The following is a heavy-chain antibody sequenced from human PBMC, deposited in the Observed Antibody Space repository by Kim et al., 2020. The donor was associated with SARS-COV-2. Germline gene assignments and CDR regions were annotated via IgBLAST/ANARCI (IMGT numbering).Heavy chain of an antibody. CDR3: ARDPAILAMVRASDYCGMGV. V-gene: IGHV1-18*04. J-gene: IGHJ6*02. CDR1: GYTFTSYG. CDR2: ISAYNGNT. Sequence: ASVKVSCKASGYTFTSYGISWVRQAPGQGLEWMGWISAYNGNTNYAQKFQGRVTMTTDTSTSTAYMELRSLRSEDTAVYYCARDPAILAMVRASDYCGMGVSGQGATCSVS. D-gene: IGHD3-10*01.